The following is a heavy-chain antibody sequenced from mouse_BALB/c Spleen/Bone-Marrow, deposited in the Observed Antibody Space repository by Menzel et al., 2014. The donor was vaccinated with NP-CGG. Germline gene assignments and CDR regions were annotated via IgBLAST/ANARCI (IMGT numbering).Heavy chain of an antibody. Sequence: EVQLQESGGGLVQPGGSRKLSCAASGFTFSSFGMHWVRQAPEKGLEWVAYISSGSSTIYYADTVKGRFTISRDNPKNTLFLQMTSLRSEDTAMYYCARAGIDYWGQGTSVTVSP. V-gene: IGHV5-17*02. CDR3: ARAGIDY. CDR1: GFTFSSFG. CDR2: ISSGSSTI. J-gene: IGHJ4*01. D-gene: IGHD4-1*01.